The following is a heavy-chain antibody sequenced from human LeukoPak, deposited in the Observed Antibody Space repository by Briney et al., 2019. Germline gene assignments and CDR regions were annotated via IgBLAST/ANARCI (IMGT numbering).Heavy chain of an antibody. Sequence: GAALQISCKGSGYFTSTYWIAWGRQMPGKGLEWMGIIYPGDSDTRYSPSFQGQVNITADRSIATAYLQWSSLKASDTAIYYCARARRDGYRDAFDLWGQGTMVTVSS. V-gene: IGHV5-51*01. CDR2: IYPGDSDT. CDR3: ARARRDGYRDAFDL. D-gene: IGHD5-12*01. J-gene: IGHJ3*01. CDR1: GYFTSTYW.